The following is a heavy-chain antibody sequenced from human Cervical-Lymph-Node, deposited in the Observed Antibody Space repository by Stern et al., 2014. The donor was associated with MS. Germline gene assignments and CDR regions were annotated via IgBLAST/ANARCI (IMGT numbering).Heavy chain of an antibody. D-gene: IGHD1-26*01. CDR1: GFTFRNAW. V-gene: IGHV3-15*01. Sequence: EVQLVQSGGGLVKPGGSLRLSCAASGFTFRNAWMTWIRQAPGKGLAWVGRIKSTTYGGTTDYAAPVKGRFTISRDDSKNTLYLQMNSLKTEDTAVYYCTTLDRSYPYYYYGINVWGQGTTVTVSS. J-gene: IGHJ6*02. CDR2: IKSTTYGGTT. CDR3: TTLDRSYPYYYYGINV.